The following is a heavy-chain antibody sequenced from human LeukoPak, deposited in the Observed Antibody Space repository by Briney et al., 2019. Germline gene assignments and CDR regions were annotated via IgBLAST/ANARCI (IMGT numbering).Heavy chain of an antibody. CDR2: IYTSGST. J-gene: IGHJ4*02. D-gene: IGHD3-3*01. Sequence: SETLSLTCTVSGGSISSGNYYWSWIRQPAGKGLEWIGHIYTSGSTNYNPSLKSRVTISVDTSKSRFSLKLSSVTAADTAVCYCAREGYDSLWGQGTLVTVSS. V-gene: IGHV4-61*09. CDR1: GGSISSGNYY. CDR3: AREGYDSL.